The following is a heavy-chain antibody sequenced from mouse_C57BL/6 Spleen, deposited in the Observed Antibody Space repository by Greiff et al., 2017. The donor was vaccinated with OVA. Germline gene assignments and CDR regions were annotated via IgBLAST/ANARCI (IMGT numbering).Heavy chain of an antibody. CDR2: INPNNGGT. V-gene: IGHV1-22*01. D-gene: IGHD1-1*01. J-gene: IGHJ3*01. CDR1: GYTFTDYN. Sequence: SGPELVKPGASVKMSCKASGYTFTDYNMHWVKQSHGKSLEWIGYINPNNGGTSYNQKFKGKATLTVNKSSSTAYMELRSLTSEDSAVYYCAREGVIYYYGSSSAWFAYWGQGTLVTVSA. CDR3: AREGVIYYYGSSSAWFAY.